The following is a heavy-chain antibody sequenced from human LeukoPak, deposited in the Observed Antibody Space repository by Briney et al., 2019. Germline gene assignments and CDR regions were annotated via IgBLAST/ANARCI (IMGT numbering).Heavy chain of an antibody. D-gene: IGHD5-18*01. CDR3: ARGGGYSPVGDIFDI. Sequence: PSETLSLTCAVSGGSISSGGYSWNWIRQPPGKGLEWIGYIYHSGSTYYNPSLKSRVTLSVDRSKNQFPLKLSSVTAADTAVYYCARGGGYSPVGDIFDIWGQGTMVTVSS. J-gene: IGHJ3*02. CDR2: IYHSGST. V-gene: IGHV4-30-2*01. CDR1: GGSISSGGYS.